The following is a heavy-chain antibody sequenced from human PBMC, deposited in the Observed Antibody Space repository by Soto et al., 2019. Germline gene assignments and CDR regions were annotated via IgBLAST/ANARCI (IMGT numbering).Heavy chain of an antibody. CDR1: GASISRGGYY. D-gene: IGHD2-8*01. CDR2: IYYSGTT. CDR3: ARVRRARGVSLDP. V-gene: IGHV4-31*03. J-gene: IGHJ5*02. Sequence: QVQLQESGPGLVKPSQTLSLACTVSGASISRGGYYWSWIRLVPGKGLEWIGYIYYSGTTYYNPSLRGRVSLSVDTSKNQFALPVNSLTAADTGVYYCARVRRARGVSLDPWGRGTLVHVSS.